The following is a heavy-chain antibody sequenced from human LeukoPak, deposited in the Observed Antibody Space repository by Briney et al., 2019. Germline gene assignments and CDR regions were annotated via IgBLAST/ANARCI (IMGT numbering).Heavy chain of an antibody. CDR1: GFTFSSYW. Sequence: GGSLRLSCAASGFTFSSYWMHWVRQAPGKGLVWVSRINSDGSSTSYADSVKGRFTISRDNAKNTLYLQMSSLRAEDTAVYYCARETPSYGDAFDIWGQGTMVTVSS. V-gene: IGHV3-74*01. D-gene: IGHD5-18*01. J-gene: IGHJ3*02. CDR2: INSDGSST. CDR3: ARETPSYGDAFDI.